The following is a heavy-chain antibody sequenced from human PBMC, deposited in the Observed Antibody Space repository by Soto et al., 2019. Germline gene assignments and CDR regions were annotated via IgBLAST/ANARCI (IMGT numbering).Heavy chain of an antibody. D-gene: IGHD1-1*01. J-gene: IGHJ5*02. CDR3: ASTTLVNRFGH. CDR1: GGTFSSYT. Sequence: ASVKVSCKASGGTFSSYTISWVRQSSGQGLEWMGRIITILGIANYAQKFQGRVTITADKSTSTAYMELSSLRSEDTAVYYCASTTLVNRFGHWGQGTLVTVSS. CDR2: IITILGIA. V-gene: IGHV1-69*02.